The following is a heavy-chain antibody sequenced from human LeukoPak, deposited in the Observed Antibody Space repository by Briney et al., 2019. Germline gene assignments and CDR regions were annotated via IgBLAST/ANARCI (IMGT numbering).Heavy chain of an antibody. Sequence: SETLSLTCTVSGGSISSYYWSWIRQPPGKGLEWIGYIYYSGSTNYNPSLKSRVTISVDTSKNQFSLKLSSVTAADTAVYYCARGTQQLVRTKYYFDYWGQGTLVTVSS. D-gene: IGHD6-6*01. V-gene: IGHV4-59*12. J-gene: IGHJ4*02. CDR1: GGSISSYY. CDR2: IYYSGST. CDR3: ARGTQQLVRTKYYFDY.